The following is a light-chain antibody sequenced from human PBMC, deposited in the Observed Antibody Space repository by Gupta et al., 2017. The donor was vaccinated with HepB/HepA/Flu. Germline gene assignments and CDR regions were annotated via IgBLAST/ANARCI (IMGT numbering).Light chain of an antibody. CDR1: KSVARN. V-gene: IGKV3-15*01. J-gene: IGKJ4*01. CDR3: QHYTNLPLT. Sequence: EIVMPQSPATLSLSPGYRATLSCRASKSVARNLAWYQQNPGQAPRLLIFGASTRASGIPARFSGSGSGTDFTLTINSLQSDDFALYYCQHYTNLPLTFGGGTKVEIK. CDR2: GAS.